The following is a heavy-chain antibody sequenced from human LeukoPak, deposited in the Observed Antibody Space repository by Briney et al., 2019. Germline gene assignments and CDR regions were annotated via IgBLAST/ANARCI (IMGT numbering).Heavy chain of an antibody. D-gene: IGHD1-1*01. CDR1: GFIVSSNY. V-gene: IGHV3-53*01. CDR2: LYSGGSA. CDR3: ARDSETETGWYYYGMDV. J-gene: IGHJ6*02. Sequence: SGGSLRLSCAASGFIVSSNYMNWVRQAPGKGLEWIAVLYSGGSAYYADSVKGRFTISRDNSKNTLYLQFYSLRAEDTAIYYCARDSETETGWYYYGMDVWGQGTTVTVSS.